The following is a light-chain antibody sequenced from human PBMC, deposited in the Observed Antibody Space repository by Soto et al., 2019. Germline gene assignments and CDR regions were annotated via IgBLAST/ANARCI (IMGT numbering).Light chain of an antibody. CDR1: QSVSSSY. V-gene: IGKV3-20*01. J-gene: IGKJ4*01. CDR2: GAS. CDR3: QQYGSSGLT. Sequence: EIVLTQSPGTLSLSPGERATLSCRASQSVSSSYLAWYQQKPGQAPRLLIYGASSRATGIPDRFSGSGSGTDFTLTISRREPEDFAVDYWQQYGSSGLTFGGGTKVEIK.